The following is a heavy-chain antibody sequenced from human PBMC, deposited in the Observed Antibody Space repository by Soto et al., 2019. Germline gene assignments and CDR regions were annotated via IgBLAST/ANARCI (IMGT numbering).Heavy chain of an antibody. Sequence: PGGPLRLACAASGFTFSSYWMSWVRQAPGKGLEWLANIKQDGSEKYYVDSVKGRFTISRDNAKNSLYLQMNSLSAEDTAVYYCARAYSGRLPRRADYYFAMDVWGQGTTVTVSS. V-gene: IGHV3-7*01. J-gene: IGHJ6*02. CDR3: ARAYSGRLPRRADYYFAMDV. CDR1: GFTFSSYW. D-gene: IGHD2-15*01. CDR2: IKQDGSEK.